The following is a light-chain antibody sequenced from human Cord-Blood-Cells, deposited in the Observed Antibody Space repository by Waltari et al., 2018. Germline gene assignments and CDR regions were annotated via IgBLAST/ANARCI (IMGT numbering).Light chain of an antibody. CDR3: CSDAGSSTRV. Sequence: QSALTQPASVSGSPGQSITISCTGTSSDVGSYNLVSWYQQHPGKAPKLMIYEGSKRPSGVSNRFSGSKSGNTASLTISGRQAEGEADYYCCSDAGSSTRVFGGGTKLTVL. V-gene: IGLV2-23*01. J-gene: IGLJ3*02. CDR2: EGS. CDR1: SSDVGSYNL.